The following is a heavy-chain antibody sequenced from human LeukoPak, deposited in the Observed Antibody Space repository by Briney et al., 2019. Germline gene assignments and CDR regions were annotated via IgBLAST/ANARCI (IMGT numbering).Heavy chain of an antibody. J-gene: IGHJ3*02. CDR2: ISGSGGST. CDR1: GFTFSSYA. Sequence: GGSLRLSCAASGFTFSSYAMSWVRQAPGKGLEWVSGISGSGGSTYYADSVKGGLTISRDNKKKTLYMQMKRQRDEDRAVYYCANRETYYYVSGIEYAFDIWGQGTMVTVSS. V-gene: IGHV3-23*01. D-gene: IGHD3-10*01. CDR3: ANRETYYYVSGIEYAFDI.